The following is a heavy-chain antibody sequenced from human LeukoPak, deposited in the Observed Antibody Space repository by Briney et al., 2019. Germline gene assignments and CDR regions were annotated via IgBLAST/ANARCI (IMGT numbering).Heavy chain of an antibody. CDR2: LIPIYGSA. Sequence: ASVKVSCKASGGSFTFTSHAISWVRQAPGQGLEWMGGLIPIYGSANYAQKFQGRLTITSDESTRTVYMELSSLRPEDSAVHYCAGFFYDNSGDAFDIWGQGTMVNVSS. CDR1: GGSFTFTSHA. J-gene: IGHJ3*02. D-gene: IGHD3-22*01. CDR3: AGFFYDNSGDAFDI. V-gene: IGHV1-69*01.